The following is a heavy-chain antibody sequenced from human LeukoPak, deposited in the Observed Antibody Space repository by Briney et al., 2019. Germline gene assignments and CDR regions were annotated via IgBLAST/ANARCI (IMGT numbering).Heavy chain of an antibody. Sequence: PSETLSLTFAVYGGSFSGYYWSWIRQPPGKGLEWIGEINHSGSTNYNPSLKSRVTISVDTSKSQFSLKLSSVTAADTAVYYCARARWAAAGKANFDYWGQGTLVTVSS. CDR1: GGSFSGYY. CDR2: INHSGST. V-gene: IGHV4-34*01. J-gene: IGHJ4*02. CDR3: ARARWAAAGKANFDY. D-gene: IGHD6-13*01.